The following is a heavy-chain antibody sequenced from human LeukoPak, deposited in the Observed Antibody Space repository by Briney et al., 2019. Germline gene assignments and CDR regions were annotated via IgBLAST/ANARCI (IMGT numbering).Heavy chain of an antibody. CDR2: IKQDGSEK. J-gene: IGHJ6*03. V-gene: IGHV3-7*01. CDR1: GFTFSDYY. CDR3: ARVRFYYYYYMDV. D-gene: IGHD4-17*01. Sequence: GGSLRLSCAASGFTFSDYYMSWIRQAPGKGLEWVANIKQDGSEKYYVDSVKGRFTISRDNAKNSLYLQMNSLRAEDTAVYYCARVRFYYYYYMDVWGKGTTVTVSS.